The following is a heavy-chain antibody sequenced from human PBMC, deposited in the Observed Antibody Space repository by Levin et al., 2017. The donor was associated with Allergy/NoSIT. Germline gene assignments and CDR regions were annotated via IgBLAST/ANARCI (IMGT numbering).Heavy chain of an antibody. Sequence: GGSLRLSCAASGFTFSIYAMHWVRQSPGKGLEWVAIISYDGTKKFYADSVKGRFTISRDNSRNTLYLEMNDLRAEDTAIFSCARDLSYCSGGSCYQYHGVDGWGQGTTVTVSS. CDR2: ISYDGTKK. CDR1: GFTFSIYA. J-gene: IGHJ6*02. CDR3: ARDLSYCSGGSCYQYHGVDG. V-gene: IGHV3-30-3*01. D-gene: IGHD2-15*01.